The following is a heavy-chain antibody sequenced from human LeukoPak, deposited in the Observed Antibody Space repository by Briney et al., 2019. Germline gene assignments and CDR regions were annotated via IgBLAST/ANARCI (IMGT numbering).Heavy chain of an antibody. CDR1: GGSIRSSYYY. CDR3: ARLSYCSSTSCTMEGDFDY. CDR2: IYDSGST. Sequence: SETLSLTCTVSGGSIRSSYYYWGWIRQPPGKGLEWIGSIYDSGSTYYNPSLKSRVTISVDTSKNQFSLKLSSVTAADTAVYYCARLSYCSSTSCTMEGDFDYWGQGTLVTVSS. J-gene: IGHJ4*02. D-gene: IGHD2-2*01. V-gene: IGHV4-39*01.